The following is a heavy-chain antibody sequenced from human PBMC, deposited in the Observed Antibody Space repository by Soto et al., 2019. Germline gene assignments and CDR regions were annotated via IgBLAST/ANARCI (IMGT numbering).Heavy chain of an antibody. J-gene: IGHJ6*02. CDR2: ISYDGTYK. Sequence: GSLRPSCSASGFTFNNFAMHWVRQAPGKGLEWVAFISYDGTYKYYADSVRGRFTVYRDNSKSTLFLQMNSLKFEDTAVYVCANEVDVAFSSLQYGMDVWGQGTTVTVSS. V-gene: IGHV3-30*14. D-gene: IGHD5-12*01. CDR1: GFTFNNFA. CDR3: ANEVDVAFSSLQYGMDV.